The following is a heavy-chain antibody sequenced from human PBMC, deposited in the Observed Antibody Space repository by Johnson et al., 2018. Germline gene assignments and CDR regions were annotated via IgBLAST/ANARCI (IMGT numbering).Heavy chain of an antibody. V-gene: IGHV3-30*18. Sequence: QVQLVESGGGAVQPGRSLRLSCAASGFTFSSYGMHWVRQAPGKGLEWVAVISYDGSNKYYADPVKGRFTISRDNSKNTLYLQMNSLRAEDTAVYYCAKASGGSCYSGASIWGQGTMVTVSS. CDR3: AKASGGSCYSGASI. CDR1: GFTFSSYG. CDR2: ISYDGSNK. J-gene: IGHJ3*02. D-gene: IGHD2-15*01.